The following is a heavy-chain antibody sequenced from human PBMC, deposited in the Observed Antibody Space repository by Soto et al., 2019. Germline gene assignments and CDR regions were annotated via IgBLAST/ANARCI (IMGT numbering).Heavy chain of an antibody. CDR2: IYYSGST. Sequence: SETLSLTCTVSGGSISSSNYYWGWIRQPPGKGLEWIGSIYYSGSTYYNPSLKSRVTISVDTSKNQFSLKLTFVTAADTAVYYCARQGWEYSSSWNWSLDYWGQGTLVTVSS. V-gene: IGHV4-39*01. CDR3: ARQGWEYSSSWNWSLDY. CDR1: GGSISSSNYY. J-gene: IGHJ4*02. D-gene: IGHD6-13*01.